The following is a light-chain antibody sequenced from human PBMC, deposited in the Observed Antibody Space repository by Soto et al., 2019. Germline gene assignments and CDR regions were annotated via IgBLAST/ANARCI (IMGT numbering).Light chain of an antibody. Sequence: QSALTQPASVSGSPGQSITISCTGTSSDIGGYNYISWYQQLPGKAPKFIIYDVRNRLSGVSNRFSGSRSGNTASLTISGLQAEDEADYYCSSYTSSSTVIFGGGTKLTVL. J-gene: IGLJ2*01. CDR3: SSYTSSSTVI. CDR2: DVR. V-gene: IGLV2-14*01. CDR1: SSDIGGYNY.